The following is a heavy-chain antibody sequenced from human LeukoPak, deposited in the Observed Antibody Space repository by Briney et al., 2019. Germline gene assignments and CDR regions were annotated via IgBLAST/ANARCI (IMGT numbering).Heavy chain of an antibody. D-gene: IGHD6-19*01. Sequence: GGTLRLSCAPSGFTFSSYWMTWGRQAPGKGLEWVANIKQDGSEKNYVDSVKGRFTISRDNAKNSLYLQMNSLRAEDTAVYYCARASAWSLFDYWGQGTLVTVSS. CDR3: ARASAWSLFDY. V-gene: IGHV3-7*04. CDR2: IKQDGSEK. J-gene: IGHJ4*02. CDR1: GFTFSSYW.